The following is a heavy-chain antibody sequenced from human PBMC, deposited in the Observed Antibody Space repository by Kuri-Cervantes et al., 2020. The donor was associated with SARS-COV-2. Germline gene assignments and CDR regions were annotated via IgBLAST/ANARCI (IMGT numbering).Heavy chain of an antibody. CDR1: GFTFSSYS. CDR2: VSSSSSTI. V-gene: IGHV3-48*01. J-gene: IGHJ4*02. CDR3: ARGAPYSSSWYHFDY. D-gene: IGHD6-13*01. Sequence: GESLKISCAASGFTFSSYSMNWVRQAPGKGLEWVSYVSSSSSTIYYADSVKGRFTISRDNAKNSLYLQMNSLRAEDMAVYYCARGAPYSSSWYHFDYWGQGTLVTVSS.